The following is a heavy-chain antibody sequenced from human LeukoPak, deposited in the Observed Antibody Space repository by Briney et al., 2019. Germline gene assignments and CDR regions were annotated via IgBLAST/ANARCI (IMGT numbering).Heavy chain of an antibody. D-gene: IGHD7-27*01. CDR2: IYYSGST. Sequence: SETLSLTCTVSGGSISSYYWSWIRQPPGKGLEWIGYIYYSGSTNYNPSLKSRVTISVDTSKNQFSLKLSSVTAADTAVYYCARVFLNPNWDAFDIWGQGTMVTVSS. V-gene: IGHV4-59*12. J-gene: IGHJ3*02. CDR1: GGSISSYY. CDR3: ARVFLNPNWDAFDI.